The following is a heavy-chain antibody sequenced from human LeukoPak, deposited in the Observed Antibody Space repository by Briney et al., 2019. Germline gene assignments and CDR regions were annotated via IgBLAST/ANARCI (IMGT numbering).Heavy chain of an antibody. Sequence: GGSLRLSCAASGFTFSSYAMIWVRQAPGKGLEWVSVISAGGGSTDFADSVKGRFTVSRDNSKNTLYLQMSSLRAEDTAVYYCAKKGTGWGYWGQGTLVTVSS. CDR2: ISAGGGST. D-gene: IGHD6-19*01. CDR1: GFTFSSYA. J-gene: IGHJ4*02. V-gene: IGHV3-23*01. CDR3: AKKGTGWGY.